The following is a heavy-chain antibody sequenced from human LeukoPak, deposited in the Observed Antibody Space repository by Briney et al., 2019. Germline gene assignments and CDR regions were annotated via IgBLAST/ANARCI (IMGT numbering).Heavy chain of an antibody. CDR3: ARDRGGVVVPAAIVEGTSFPYYYYYMDV. J-gene: IGHJ6*03. V-gene: IGHV4-61*02. CDR1: GGSISSGSYY. CDR2: IYTSGST. Sequence: PSETLSLTCTVSGGSISSGSYYWSWIRQPAGKGLEWIGRIYTSGSTNYNPSLKSRVTISVDMSKNQFSLKLSSVTAADTAVYYCARDRGGVVVPAAIVEGTSFPYYYYYMDVWGKGTTVTVSS. D-gene: IGHD2-2*02.